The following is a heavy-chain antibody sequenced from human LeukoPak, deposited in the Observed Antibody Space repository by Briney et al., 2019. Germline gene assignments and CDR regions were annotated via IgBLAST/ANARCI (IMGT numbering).Heavy chain of an antibody. J-gene: IGHJ5*02. Sequence: SETLSLTCTVSGGSISSYYWSWIRQPPGKGLEWIGYIYTSGGTNYNPSLKSRVTISVDTSKNQFSLKLSSVTAADTAVYYCARPLGYCSSTSCPGGWFDPWGQGTLVTVSS. CDR3: ARPLGYCSSTSCPGGWFDP. V-gene: IGHV4-4*09. CDR2: IYTSGGT. D-gene: IGHD2-2*01. CDR1: GGSISSYY.